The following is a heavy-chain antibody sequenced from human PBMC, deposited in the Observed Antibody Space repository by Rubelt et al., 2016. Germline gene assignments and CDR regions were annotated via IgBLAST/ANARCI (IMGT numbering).Heavy chain of an antibody. CDR1: GYSFTSYW. V-gene: IGHV5-10-1*03. D-gene: IGHD6-13*01. CDR2: IDPSDSYI. Sequence: EVQLVQSGAEVKKPGESLKISCKGSGYSFTSYWIGWVRQTPGKGLEWMGRIDPSDSYINYSPSFQGHVTISADKSISTAYLQWSSRKASDTAMYYCGRGNSWYPLWGQGTPVTVSS. CDR3: GRGNSWYPL. J-gene: IGHJ4*02.